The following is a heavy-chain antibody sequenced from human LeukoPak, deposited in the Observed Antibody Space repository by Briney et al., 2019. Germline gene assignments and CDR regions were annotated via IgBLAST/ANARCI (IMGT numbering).Heavy chain of an antibody. D-gene: IGHD5-18*01. CDR1: GGSISSYY. Sequence: SETLSLTCTVSGGSISSYYWSWIRQPPGKGLEWIGYIYYSGSTNCNPSLKSRVTISVDTSKNQFSLKLSSVTAADTAVYYCARHVSYVKNWFDPWGQGTLVTVSS. V-gene: IGHV4-59*08. CDR3: ARHVSYVKNWFDP. J-gene: IGHJ5*02. CDR2: IYYSGST.